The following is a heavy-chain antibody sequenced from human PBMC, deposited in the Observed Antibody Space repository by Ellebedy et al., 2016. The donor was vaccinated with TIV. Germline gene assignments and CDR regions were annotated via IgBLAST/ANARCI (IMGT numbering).Heavy chain of an antibody. CDR2: IYYSGSA. CDR3: ARGLTDNAFDI. D-gene: IGHD7-27*01. J-gene: IGHJ3*02. Sequence: MPSETLSLTCTVPGGSINSGDYYWSWTRQPPGKGLEWVGYIYYSGSAYYNSSLKGRVKISVDRSKKQISLELNSVTAADTAVYFCARGLTDNAFDIWGQGTMVTVSS. V-gene: IGHV4-30-4*01. CDR1: GGSINSGDYY.